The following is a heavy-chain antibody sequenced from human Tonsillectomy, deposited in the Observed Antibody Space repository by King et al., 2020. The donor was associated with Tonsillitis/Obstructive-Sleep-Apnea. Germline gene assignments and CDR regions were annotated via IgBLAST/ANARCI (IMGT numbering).Heavy chain of an antibody. J-gene: IGHJ5*02. CDR1: GGSFSGYY. CDR3: AREWAKVTIFGVVIPNWFDP. CDR2: INHSGST. D-gene: IGHD3-3*01. V-gene: IGHV4-34*01. Sequence: VQLQQWGPGLLKPSETLSLTCAVYGGSFSGYYWSWIRQPPGKGLEWIGEINHSGSTNYNPSLKVRVPISVDTSKNQFSLKLGSVTAPDTAVYYCAREWAKVTIFGVVIPNWFDPWGQGTLVTVSS.